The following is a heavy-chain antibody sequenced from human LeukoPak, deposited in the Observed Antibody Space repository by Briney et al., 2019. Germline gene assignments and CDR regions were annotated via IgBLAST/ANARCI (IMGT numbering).Heavy chain of an antibody. J-gene: IGHJ6*03. Sequence: SSETLSLTCTVSGGSISSYYWSWIRQPPGKGLEWIGYIYYSGSTNYNPSLKSRVTISVDTSKNQFSLKLSSVTAADTAVYYCASHLKTALDYGDYVRHPGYYYMDVWGKGTTVTVSS. D-gene: IGHD4-17*01. V-gene: IGHV4-59*01. CDR3: ASHLKTALDYGDYVRHPGYYYMDV. CDR2: IYYSGST. CDR1: GGSISSYY.